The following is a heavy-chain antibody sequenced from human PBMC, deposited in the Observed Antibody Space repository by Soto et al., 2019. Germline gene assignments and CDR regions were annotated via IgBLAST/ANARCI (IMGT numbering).Heavy chain of an antibody. CDR2: ISYDGSNK. D-gene: IGHD4-17*01. CDR3: LTARHYGRNSWWFHY. V-gene: IGHV3-30*03. CDR1: GFTFSGDG. J-gene: IGHJ4*02. Sequence: GGPRSISRAASGFTFSGDGMHWVRQAPGKGLEWVAVISYDGSNKYYADSVKGRFTISRDNSQNTLYLQMNRLRAEETSLYYCLTARHYGRNSWWFHYWGQGT.